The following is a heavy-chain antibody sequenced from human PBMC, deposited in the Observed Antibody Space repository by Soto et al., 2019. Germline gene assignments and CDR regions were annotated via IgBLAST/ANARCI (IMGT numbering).Heavy chain of an antibody. CDR2: IYYRGST. CDR1: GGSISSHY. CDR3: ARDGREASGMDV. D-gene: IGHD1-26*01. Sequence: PSETLSLTCTVSGGSISSHYWSWVRQAPGKGLEWIGHIYYRGSTSYNPSLRSRSTISVDTSNNQSSLKRNSVTTADTAVYYCARDGREASGMDVWGQGTKVTVSS. V-gene: IGHV4-59*11. J-gene: IGHJ6*02.